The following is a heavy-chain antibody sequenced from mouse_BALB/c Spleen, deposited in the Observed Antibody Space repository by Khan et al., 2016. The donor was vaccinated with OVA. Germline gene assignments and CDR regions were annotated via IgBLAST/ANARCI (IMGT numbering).Heavy chain of an antibody. D-gene: IGHD3-3*01. Sequence: VQLQQSGAELVKPGASVKMSCKASGYTFTSYTMHWVKQRPGQGLEWIGYINPSSGYTKYNQKFKDKATLTADKSSSTAYMQLSSLTSEDSAVYYCARKITRASYWGQGTTLTVSS. J-gene: IGHJ2*01. CDR1: GYTFTSYT. CDR2: INPSSGYT. CDR3: ARKITRASY. V-gene: IGHV1-4*01.